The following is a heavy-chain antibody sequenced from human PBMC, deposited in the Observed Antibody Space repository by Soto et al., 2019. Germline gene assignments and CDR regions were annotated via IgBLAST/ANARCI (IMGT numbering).Heavy chain of an antibody. V-gene: IGHV3-48*01. D-gene: IGHD3-22*01. CDR2: IRSSDSTI. CDR3: VRDSDYAFDY. CDR1: GFTFSTYS. J-gene: IGHJ4*02. Sequence: GGSLRLSCAASGFTFSTYSMNWVRQAPGKGLEWISYIRSSDSTIRYADSVRGRFTISGDTAKNSLSLQMDSLRAEDTAVYYCVRDSDYAFDYWGQGTLVTVSS.